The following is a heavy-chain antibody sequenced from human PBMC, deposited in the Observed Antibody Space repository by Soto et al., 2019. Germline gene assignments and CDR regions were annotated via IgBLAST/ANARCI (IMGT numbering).Heavy chain of an antibody. CDR1: GFTVSSNY. CDR2: LYSGGST. CDR3: ARGSDYDFWSGYYSYMDV. V-gene: IGHV3-66*01. D-gene: IGHD3-3*01. Sequence: GGSLRLSCAASGFTVSSNYMSWVLQAQGKRLEWVSVLYSGGSTYYADSVKGRFCISRDNSKNTLYLQMNSLRAEDTAVYYCARGSDYDFWSGYYSYMDVWGKGTTVTVSS. J-gene: IGHJ6*03.